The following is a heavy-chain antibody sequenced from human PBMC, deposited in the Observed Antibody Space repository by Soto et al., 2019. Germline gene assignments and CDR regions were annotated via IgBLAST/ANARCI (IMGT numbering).Heavy chain of an antibody. D-gene: IGHD3-22*01. CDR2: LWHDESNE. CDR3: ARDRPLDDKWLRGMDV. Sequence: GGSLRLSCAASGFIFSDYVMHWVRQTPGKGLEWVAVLWHDESNENYEDSVRGRFTISRDNSKNTLYVEINSLRVEDTAVYYCARDRPLDDKWLRGMDVWGQGTTVTVSS. V-gene: IGHV3-33*01. CDR1: GFIFSDYV. J-gene: IGHJ6*02.